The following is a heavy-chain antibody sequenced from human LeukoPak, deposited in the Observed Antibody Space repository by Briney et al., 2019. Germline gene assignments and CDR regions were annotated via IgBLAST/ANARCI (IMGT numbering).Heavy chain of an antibody. Sequence: PGGSLRLSCAASGFTFSSDAMHWVRQAPGKGLEYVSANSSNGGSTYYANSVKGRFTISRDNSKNTLYLQMGSLRAEDMAVYYCARGVGYYYYMDVWGKGTTVTVSS. J-gene: IGHJ6*03. CDR2: NSSNGGST. CDR3: ARGVGYYYYMDV. V-gene: IGHV3-64*01. CDR1: GFTFSSDA.